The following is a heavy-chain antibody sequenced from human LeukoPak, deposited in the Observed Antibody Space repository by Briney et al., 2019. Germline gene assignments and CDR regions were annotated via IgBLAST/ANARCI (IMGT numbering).Heavy chain of an antibody. CDR3: ARADDSSGNFDY. Sequence: SETLSLTCTVSGGSISGYYWSWIRQPPGKGPEWIGYIYYSGSTNYNPSLKSRVTISVDTSKNQFSLKLSSVTAADTAVYYCARADDSSGNFDYWGQGTLVTVSS. CDR1: GGSISGYY. D-gene: IGHD3-22*01. J-gene: IGHJ4*02. V-gene: IGHV4-59*01. CDR2: IYYSGST.